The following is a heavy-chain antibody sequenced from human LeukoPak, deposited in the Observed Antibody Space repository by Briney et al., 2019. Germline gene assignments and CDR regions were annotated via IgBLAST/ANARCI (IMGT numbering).Heavy chain of an antibody. D-gene: IGHD3-22*01. J-gene: IGHJ4*02. CDR1: GFTFSSYA. V-gene: IGHV3-30-3*01. CDR3: ARGYTMIVVAMNKIETD. CDR2: ISYDGSNK. Sequence: PGGSLRLSCAASGFTFSSYAMHWVRQAPGKGLEWVAVISYDGSNKYYADSVKGRFTISRDNSKNTLYLQMNSLRAEDTAVYYCARGYTMIVVAMNKIETDWGQGTLVTVSS.